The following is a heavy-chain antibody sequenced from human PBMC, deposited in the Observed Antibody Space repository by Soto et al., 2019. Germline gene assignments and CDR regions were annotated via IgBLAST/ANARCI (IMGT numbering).Heavy chain of an antibody. CDR2: IIPIFGTA. J-gene: IGHJ6*02. CDR1: GGTFSSYA. V-gene: IGHV1-69*13. Sequence: GASVKVSCKASGGTFSSYAISWVRQAPGQGLEWMGGIIPIFGTANYAQKFQGRVTITADESTSTAYMELSSLRSEDTAVYYCARMVTRYSGYGYYYYYGMDVWGQGTTVTVS. CDR3: ARMVTRYSGYGYYYYYGMDV. D-gene: IGHD5-12*01.